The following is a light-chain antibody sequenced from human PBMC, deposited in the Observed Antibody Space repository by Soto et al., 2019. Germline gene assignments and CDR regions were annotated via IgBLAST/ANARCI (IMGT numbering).Light chain of an antibody. Sequence: QSVLTQAVSVSGSPGQSITISCTGTSSDVGGYNYVSWYQQHPGKAPKLMICDVSNRPSGVSNRFSGSKSGNTASLTISGLQAEDEADYYCSSYTSSDDVFGTGTKVTVL. J-gene: IGLJ1*01. V-gene: IGLV2-14*01. CDR2: DVS. CDR3: SSYTSSDDV. CDR1: SSDVGGYNY.